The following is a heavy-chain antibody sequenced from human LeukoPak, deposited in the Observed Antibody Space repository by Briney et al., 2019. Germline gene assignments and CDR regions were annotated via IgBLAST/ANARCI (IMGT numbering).Heavy chain of an antibody. J-gene: IGHJ5*02. CDR2: IIPIFGTA. D-gene: IGHD4-17*01. CDR1: GGTFSSYA. Sequence: ASVKVSCKASGGTFSSYAIIWVRQAPGQGLEWMGGIIPIFGTANYAQKFQGRVTITTDESTSTAYMELSSLRSEDTAVYYCAMTLTVTTWSDWFDPWGQGTLVTVSS. CDR3: AMTLTVTTWSDWFDP. V-gene: IGHV1-69*05.